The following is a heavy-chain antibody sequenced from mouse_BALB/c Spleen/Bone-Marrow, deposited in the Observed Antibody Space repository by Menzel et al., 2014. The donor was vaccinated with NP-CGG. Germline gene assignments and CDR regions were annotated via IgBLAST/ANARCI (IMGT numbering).Heavy chain of an antibody. CDR2: IRNKANGYTT. CDR1: GFTFXDYY. J-gene: IGHJ3*01. V-gene: IGHV7-3*02. CDR3: ATGWFAY. Sequence: EVQVVESGGGLVQPGGSLRLSCGTSGFTFXDYYMSWVRQPPGKALEWLGFIRNKANGYTTEYSASVKGRFTISRDNSQSILYLQMNTLRAEDSTTYYCATGWFAYWGQGTLVTVSA.